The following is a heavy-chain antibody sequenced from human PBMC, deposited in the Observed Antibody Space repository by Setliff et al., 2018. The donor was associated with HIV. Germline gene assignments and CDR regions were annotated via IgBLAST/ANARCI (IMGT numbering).Heavy chain of an antibody. D-gene: IGHD1-26*01. CDR1: GGSISPYY. J-gene: IGHJ4*02. V-gene: IGHV4-59*01. CDR3: TRSVIVGATGALGY. CDR2: ISHRGST. Sequence: PSETLSLTCTVSGGSISPYYWSWIRQPPGKGLEWIGYISHRGSTDYNPSLKSRVTISIDTSRNLFSLRLSSVTAADTAVYYCTRSVIVGATGALGYWGQGTLVTVSS.